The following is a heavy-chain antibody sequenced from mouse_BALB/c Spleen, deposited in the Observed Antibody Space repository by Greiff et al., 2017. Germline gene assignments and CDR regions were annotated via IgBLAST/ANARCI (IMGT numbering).Heavy chain of an antibody. CDR2: ISNGGGST. CDR3: ARHEMITTGKWAY. J-gene: IGHJ3*01. Sequence: EVHLVESGGGLVQPGGSLKLSCAASGFTFSSYTMSWVRQTPEKRLEWVAYISNGGGSTYYPDTVKGRFTISRDNAKNTLYLQMSSLKSEDTAMYYCARHEMITTGKWAYWGQGTLVTVSA. CDR1: GFTFSSYT. V-gene: IGHV5-12-2*01. D-gene: IGHD2-4*01.